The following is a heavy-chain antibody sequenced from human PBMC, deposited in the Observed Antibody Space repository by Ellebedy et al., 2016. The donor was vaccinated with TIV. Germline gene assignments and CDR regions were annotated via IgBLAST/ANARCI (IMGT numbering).Heavy chain of an antibody. D-gene: IGHD1-26*01. CDR1: GFTFSSYS. Sequence: GESLKISXAASGFTFSSYSMNWVRQAPGKGLEWVSSISSSSSYIYYADSVKGRFTISRDNAKNSLYLQMNSLRAEDTAVYYCARSWAGYYFDYWGQGTLVTVSS. J-gene: IGHJ4*02. V-gene: IGHV3-21*01. CDR2: ISSSSSYI. CDR3: ARSWAGYYFDY.